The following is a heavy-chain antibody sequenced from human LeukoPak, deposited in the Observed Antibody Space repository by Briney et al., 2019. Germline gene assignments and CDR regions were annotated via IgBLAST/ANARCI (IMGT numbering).Heavy chain of an antibody. J-gene: IGHJ5*02. Sequence: SETLSLTCAVYGGCFSGYYWSWIRQPPGKGLEWIGEINHSGSTNYNPSLKSRVTISVDTSKNQFSLKLSSVTAADTAVYYCARTGGYCSSTSCYNNWFDPWGQGTLVTVSS. CDR1: GGCFSGYY. V-gene: IGHV4-34*01. CDR2: INHSGST. CDR3: ARTGGYCSSTSCYNNWFDP. D-gene: IGHD2-2*01.